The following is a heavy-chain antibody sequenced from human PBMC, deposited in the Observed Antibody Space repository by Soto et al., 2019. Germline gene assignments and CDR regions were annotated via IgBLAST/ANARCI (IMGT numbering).Heavy chain of an antibody. D-gene: IGHD3-10*01. Sequence: PGESLKISCKGSGYAFINFWIGWVRQMPGKGLEWIGIIYPTNSETRYSPSSQGQVTMSVDKSTATAYLQWSSLKASDTGIYYCARPGGSGTYYKFDYWGQGTPVTVSS. CDR3: ARPGGSGTYYKFDY. J-gene: IGHJ4*02. V-gene: IGHV5-51*01. CDR2: IYPTNSET. CDR1: GYAFINFW.